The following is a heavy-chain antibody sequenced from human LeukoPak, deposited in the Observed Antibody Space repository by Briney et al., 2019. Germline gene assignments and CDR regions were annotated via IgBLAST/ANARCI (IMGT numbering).Heavy chain of an antibody. CDR3: ARDLTCSSTSCHRDFDY. D-gene: IGHD2-2*01. CDR1: GYTFTSYG. V-gene: IGHV1-18*01. CDR2: ISAYNGNT. J-gene: IGHJ4*02. Sequence: VASVKVSCKASGYTFTSYGISWVRQAPGQGLEWMGWISAYNGNTNYAQKLQGRVTMTTDTSTSTAYMELRSLRSDDTAVYYCARDLTCSSTSCHRDFDYWGQGTLVTVSS.